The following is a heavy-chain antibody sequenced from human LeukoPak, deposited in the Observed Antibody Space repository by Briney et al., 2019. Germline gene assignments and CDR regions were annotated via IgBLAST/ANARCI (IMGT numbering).Heavy chain of an antibody. V-gene: IGHV3-23*01. D-gene: IGHD6-13*01. J-gene: IGHJ4*02. CDR2: ISGSGGST. CDR3: ARDESWSFDY. CDR1: GFTFGSYA. Sequence: GGSLRLSCAASGFTFGSYAMSWVRQAPGKGLEWVSAISGSGGSTYYAGSVKGRFTISRDNSKNTLYLQMNSLRAEDTAVYYCARDESWSFDYWGQGTLVTVSS.